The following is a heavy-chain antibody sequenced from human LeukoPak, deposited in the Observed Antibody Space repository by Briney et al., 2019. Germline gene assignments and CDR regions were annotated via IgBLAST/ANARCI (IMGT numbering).Heavy chain of an antibody. CDR2: IYYSGST. J-gene: IGHJ6*02. D-gene: IGHD1-1*01. V-gene: IGHV4-30-4*01. CDR1: GGSISSGDYY. CDR3: ARDQNGNYYYYGMDV. Sequence: SQTLSLTCTVSGGSISSGDYYWTWIRQPPGTGLEWIGYIYYSGSTYYNPSLKSRVTTSVDTSKNQFSLKLSSVTAAGTAVYYCARDQNGNYYYYGMDVWGRGTTVTVSS.